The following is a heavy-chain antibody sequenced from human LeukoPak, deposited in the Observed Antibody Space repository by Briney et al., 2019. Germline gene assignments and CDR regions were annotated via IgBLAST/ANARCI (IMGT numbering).Heavy chain of an antibody. CDR1: GGSISSYY. J-gene: IGHJ3*02. Sequence: PSETLSLTCTVSGGSISSYYWSWIRQPPGKGLEWIGYIYYSGSTNYNPSLKSRVTISVDTSKNQFSPKLGSVTAADTAVYYCARLITYYYGSGSDVDAFDIWGQGTMVTVSS. CDR3: ARLITYYYGSGSDVDAFDI. D-gene: IGHD3-10*01. CDR2: IYYSGST. V-gene: IGHV4-59*08.